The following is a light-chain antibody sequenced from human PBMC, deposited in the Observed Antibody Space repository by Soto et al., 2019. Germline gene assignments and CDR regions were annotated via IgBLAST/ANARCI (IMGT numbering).Light chain of an antibody. CDR1: QGIANY. V-gene: IGKV1-27*01. J-gene: IGKJ4*01. CDR2: AAS. Sequence: IHMTHSSSSLSASLVYRFTITCRSSQGIANYLAWYQHKPGKVPNLLIYAASTLQSGVPSRFSGGGSGTDFTLTISSLQPEDVAAYYCQKYNSAPLTFGGGTKVDI. CDR3: QKYNSAPLT.